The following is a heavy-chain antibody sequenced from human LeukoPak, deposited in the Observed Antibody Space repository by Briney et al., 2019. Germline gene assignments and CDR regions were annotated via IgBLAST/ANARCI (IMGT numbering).Heavy chain of an antibody. CDR1: GFTFSDYY. J-gene: IGHJ4*02. CDR2: ISSSGSTI. Sequence: GGSLRLSCAASGFTFSDYYMSWLRQAPGKGLEWVSYISSSGSTIYYADSVKGRFTISRDNAKNSLYLQMNSLRAEDTAVYYCARDSYYGSGFFDYWGQGTLVTVSS. V-gene: IGHV3-11*01. D-gene: IGHD3-10*01. CDR3: ARDSYYGSGFFDY.